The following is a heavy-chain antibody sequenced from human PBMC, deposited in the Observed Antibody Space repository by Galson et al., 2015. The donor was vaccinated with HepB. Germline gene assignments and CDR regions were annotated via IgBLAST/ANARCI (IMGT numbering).Heavy chain of an antibody. CDR2: IKEEGSEK. D-gene: IGHD2-15*01. CDR3: ARGLPYFDY. CDR1: GFTFSIYW. J-gene: IGHJ4*02. Sequence: SLRLSCAASGFTFSIYWMTWVRQAPGKGLEWVANIKEEGSEKYYVDSVKGRFTISRDNTKNSLYLQMNSLRAEDTAVYYCARGLPYFDYWGQGTLVTVSS. V-gene: IGHV3-7*01.